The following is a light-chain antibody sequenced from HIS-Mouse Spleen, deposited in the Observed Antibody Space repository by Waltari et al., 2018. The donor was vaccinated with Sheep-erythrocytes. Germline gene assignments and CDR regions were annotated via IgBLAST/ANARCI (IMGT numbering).Light chain of an antibody. CDR3: YSTDSSGNHWV. CDR1: ALPNKY. V-gene: IGLV3-10*01. J-gene: IGLJ3*02. Sequence: SYELTQPPSVSVSPGQTARITCSADALPNKYAYGYQQKSGQAPVLVIYEDSKRPSGIPEGFSGSSSGTMATLTISGAQVEDDADYYCYSTDSSGNHWVFGGGTKLTVL. CDR2: EDS.